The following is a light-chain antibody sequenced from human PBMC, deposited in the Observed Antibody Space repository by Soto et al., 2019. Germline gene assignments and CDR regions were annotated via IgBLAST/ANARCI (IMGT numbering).Light chain of an antibody. V-gene: IGLV2-8*01. CDR1: SSDVGGYNY. J-gene: IGLJ1*01. CDR2: EVN. Sequence: QSVLTQPPSASASPGQSVAISCTGTSSDVGGYNYVSWYQQYPGKAPKLMIYEVNKRPSGVPDRFSGSKSGNTASLTVSGLQAEDEAGYYCNSYTGSTQVFGTGSK. CDR3: NSYTGSTQV.